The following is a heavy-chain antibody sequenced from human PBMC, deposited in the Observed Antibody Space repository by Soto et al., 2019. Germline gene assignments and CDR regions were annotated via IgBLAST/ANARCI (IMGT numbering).Heavy chain of an antibody. V-gene: IGHV3-9*01. CDR1: GFTFDDYA. CDR3: ARRSAWNAFDI. J-gene: IGHJ3*02. D-gene: IGHD6-19*01. Sequence: DVQLVESGGGLVQPGRSLRLSCAASGFTFDDYAMHWVRQAPGKGLEWVSGISWNSGRIGYADSVKGRFTISRDNAKNSLYLQVDSLRPEDTALYYCARRSAWNAFDIWGQGTMVTVSP. CDR2: ISWNSGRI.